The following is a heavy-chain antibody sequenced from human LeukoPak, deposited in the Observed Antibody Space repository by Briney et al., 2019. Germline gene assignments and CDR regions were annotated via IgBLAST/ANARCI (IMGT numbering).Heavy chain of an antibody. Sequence: GASVKVSCKASGYTFTGYYMHWVRQAPGQGLEWMGWINPNSGGTNYAQKFQGRVTMTRDTSISTAYMELSRLRSDDTAVYCRASRLRFYGGSGIKNDYWGQGTLVTVSS. J-gene: IGHJ4*02. CDR3: ASRLRFYGGSGIKNDY. D-gene: IGHD4-23*01. CDR2: INPNSGGT. V-gene: IGHV1-2*02. CDR1: GYTFTGYY.